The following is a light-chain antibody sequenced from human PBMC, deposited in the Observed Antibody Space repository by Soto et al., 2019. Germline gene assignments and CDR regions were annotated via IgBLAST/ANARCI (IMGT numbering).Light chain of an antibody. CDR2: GNS. CDR3: QSYDSSLSVV. Sequence: QSVLTQPPSVSGAPGQRVTISCTGSSSNIGAGYDVHWYQQLPGTAPKLLISGNSNRPSGVPDRFSGSKSGTSASLAITGLQAEDEADYYCQSYDSSLSVVFGGGTKHTVL. V-gene: IGLV1-40*01. J-gene: IGLJ2*01. CDR1: SSNIGAGYD.